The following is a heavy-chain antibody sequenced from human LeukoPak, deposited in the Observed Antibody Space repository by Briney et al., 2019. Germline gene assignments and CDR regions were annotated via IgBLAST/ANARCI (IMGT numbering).Heavy chain of an antibody. Sequence: GSLSRSCAASGFTFGSYSMNWVGQAPGKGLEWVSCIGYRSSYTYYADSVKGRFTISRDNAKNSLYLQMNSLRDEDTAVYYCARDPPYIYVLDVFDIWGQGTTVTVSS. V-gene: IGHV3-21*01. CDR2: IGYRSSYT. D-gene: IGHD5-18*01. J-gene: IGHJ3*02. CDR3: ARDPPYIYVLDVFDI. CDR1: GFTFGSYS.